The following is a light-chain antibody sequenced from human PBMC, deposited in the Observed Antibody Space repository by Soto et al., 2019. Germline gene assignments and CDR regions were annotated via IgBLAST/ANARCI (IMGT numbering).Light chain of an antibody. CDR1: QSVSSSY. Sequence: ENVLTQSPGTLSLSPGERATLSCRASQSVSSSYLAWYQQKPGQAPRLLIYGASSRATGIPDRFSGSGSGTDFTLTINRQEPEDFAVYYCQQYGSSPRTFGQGTKVEIK. J-gene: IGKJ1*01. CDR2: GAS. CDR3: QQYGSSPRT. V-gene: IGKV3-20*01.